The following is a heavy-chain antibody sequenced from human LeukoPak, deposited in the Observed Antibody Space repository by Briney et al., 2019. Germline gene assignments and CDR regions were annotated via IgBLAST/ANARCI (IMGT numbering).Heavy chain of an antibody. CDR3: ARSRNDFWSGYYSPFDY. CDR1: GGSISSYY. CDR2: IFYSGST. Sequence: KTSETLSLTCTVSGGSISSYYWSWIRQPPGKGLEWLGYIFYSGSTNYNPSLKSRVTISVDTSKNQFSLKLSSVTAADTAVYYCARSRNDFWSGYYSPFDYWGQGTLVTVSS. D-gene: IGHD3-3*01. J-gene: IGHJ4*02. V-gene: IGHV4-59*01.